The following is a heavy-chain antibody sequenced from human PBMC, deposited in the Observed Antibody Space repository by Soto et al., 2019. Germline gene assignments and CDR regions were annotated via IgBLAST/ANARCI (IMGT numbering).Heavy chain of an antibody. CDR2: VYPGDSDT. V-gene: IGHV5-51*01. CDR3: ARHGRDGYKTTPPHWYFDL. D-gene: IGHD5-12*01. Sequence: PGESLKISCQGSGYKFSTYWIAWVRQMPGKELGFMGIVYPGDSDTRYSPSFQGQVTISADKSISTAYLQWSSLKASDTAMYYCARHGRDGYKTTPPHWYFDLWGRGTLVTVSS. J-gene: IGHJ2*01. CDR1: GYKFSTYW.